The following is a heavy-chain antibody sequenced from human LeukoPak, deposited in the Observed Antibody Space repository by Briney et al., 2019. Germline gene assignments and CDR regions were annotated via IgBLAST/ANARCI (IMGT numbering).Heavy chain of an antibody. CDR1: GFTFDDYA. CDR2: ISWDSGSI. CDR3: AKDAVGATDYYYYYMDV. V-gene: IGHV3-9*01. Sequence: GRSLRLSCAASGFTFDDYAMRWVRQAPGKGLEWVSGISWDSGSIGYADSVKGRFTISRDNAKNSLYLQMNSLRAEDTALYYCAKDAVGATDYYYYYMDVWGKGTTVTVSS. D-gene: IGHD1-26*01. J-gene: IGHJ6*03.